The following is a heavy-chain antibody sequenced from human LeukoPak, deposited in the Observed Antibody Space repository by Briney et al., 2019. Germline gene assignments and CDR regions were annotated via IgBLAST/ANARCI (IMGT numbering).Heavy chain of an antibody. CDR3: ARAITRYDSNAKTLNWFDP. CDR1: GGSISSGDYY. Sequence: SETLSLTCTVSGGSISSGDYYWSWIRQPPGKGLEWIGYIYYSGSTYYNPSLKSRVTISVDTSKNQFSLKLTSVTAADTAVYYCARAITRYDSNAKTLNWFDPWGQGALVTVSS. J-gene: IGHJ5*02. V-gene: IGHV4-30-4*01. D-gene: IGHD3-22*01. CDR2: IYYSGST.